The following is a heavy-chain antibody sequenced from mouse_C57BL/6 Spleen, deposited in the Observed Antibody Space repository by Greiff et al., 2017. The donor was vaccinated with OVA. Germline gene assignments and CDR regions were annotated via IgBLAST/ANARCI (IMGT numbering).Heavy chain of an antibody. CDR2: IGPGSGST. D-gene: IGHD3-2*02. CDR1: GYTFPDYY. V-gene: IGHV1-77*01. J-gene: IGHJ4*01. Sequence: VQLQQSGAELVKPGASVKISCKASGYTFPDYYINWVKQRPGQGLEWIGKIGPGSGSTYYNEKFKGKATLTADKSSSTAYMQLSSLTSEDSAVYFCASPDSSGYVGYYAMDYWGQGTSVTVSS. CDR3: ASPDSSGYVGYYAMDY.